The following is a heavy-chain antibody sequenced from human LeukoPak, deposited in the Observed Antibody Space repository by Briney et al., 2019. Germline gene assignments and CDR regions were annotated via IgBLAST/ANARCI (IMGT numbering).Heavy chain of an antibody. CDR1: GGSISSYY. J-gene: IGHJ3*02. CDR3: ARSHYSNTSCYLDNYDSSCYYDPGAFDI. D-gene: IGHD3-22*01. CDR2: IYYSGST. Sequence: LETLSLTCTVSGGSISSYYWGWLRQPPGKGLEWIGYIYYSGSTNYNPSLKSRVTISLDTSKNQFSLKLSAVIAADTAVYYCARSHYSNTSCYLDNYDSSCYYDPGAFDIRGQGTMVTVSS. V-gene: IGHV4-59*01.